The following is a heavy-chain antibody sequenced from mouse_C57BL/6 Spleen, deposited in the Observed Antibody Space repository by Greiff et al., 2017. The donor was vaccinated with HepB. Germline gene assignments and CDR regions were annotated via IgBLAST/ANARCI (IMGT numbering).Heavy chain of an antibody. D-gene: IGHD2-1*01. V-gene: IGHV1-50*01. CDR1: GYTFTSYW. J-gene: IGHJ4*01. Sequence: QVQLQQSGAELVKPGASVKLSCKASGYTFTSYWMQWVKQRPGQGLEWIGEIDPSDSYTNYNQKFKGKATLTVDTSSSTAYMQLSSLTSEDSAVYYCAIIYYGNFYYAMDYWGQGTSVTVSS. CDR2: IDPSDSYT. CDR3: AIIYYGNFYYAMDY.